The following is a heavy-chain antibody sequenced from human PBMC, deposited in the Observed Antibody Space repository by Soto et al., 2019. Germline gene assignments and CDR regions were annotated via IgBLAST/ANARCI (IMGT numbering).Heavy chain of an antibody. J-gene: IGHJ6*03. CDR3: ARVHYDFWSGYLLDYYYYMDV. Sequence: PGGSLRLSCAASGFTFSSYGMHWVRQAPGKGLEWVAVIWYDGSNKYYADSVKGRFTISRDNSKNTLYLQMNSLRAEDTAVYYCARVHYDFWSGYLLDYYYYMDVWGKGTTVTVSS. CDR2: IWYDGSNK. V-gene: IGHV3-33*01. CDR1: GFTFSSYG. D-gene: IGHD3-3*01.